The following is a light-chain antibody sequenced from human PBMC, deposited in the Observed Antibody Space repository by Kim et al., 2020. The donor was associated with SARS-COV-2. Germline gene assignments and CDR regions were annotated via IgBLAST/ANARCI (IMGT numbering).Light chain of an antibody. Sequence: IVLTQSPATLSLSPGERATLSCGASQSVSSNYIAWYQQKPGLAPRLLIYDASSRATDIPDRFSGSGSGTDFTLTISRLEPEDFAVYYCQQYGSSLKTFGQGTKVDIK. J-gene: IGKJ1*01. V-gene: IGKV3D-20*01. CDR3: QQYGSSLKT. CDR1: QSVSSNY. CDR2: DAS.